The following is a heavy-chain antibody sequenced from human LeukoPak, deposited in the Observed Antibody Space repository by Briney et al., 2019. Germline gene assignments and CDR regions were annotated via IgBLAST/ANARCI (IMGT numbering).Heavy chain of an antibody. CDR3: ASASGIAAGRFDP. CDR1: GGTFSSYA. Sequence: ASVKVSCKASGGTFSSYAISWVRQAPGQGLEWMGGIIPIFGTANYAQKFQGRVTITADKSTSTAYMELSSLRSEDTAVYYCASASGIAAGRFDPWGQGTLVTVSS. J-gene: IGHJ5*02. CDR2: IIPIFGTA. V-gene: IGHV1-69*06. D-gene: IGHD6-13*01.